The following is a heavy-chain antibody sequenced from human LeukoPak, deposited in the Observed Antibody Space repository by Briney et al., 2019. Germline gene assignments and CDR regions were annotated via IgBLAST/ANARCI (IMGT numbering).Heavy chain of an antibody. CDR3: ARDTSYYDDSSGYALDY. D-gene: IGHD3-22*01. V-gene: IGHV3-30*19. J-gene: IGHJ4*02. Sequence: GGSLRLSCAASGFTFSSYGMHWVRQAPGKGLEWVAVISYDGSNKYYADSVKGRFTISRGNSKNTLYLQMNSLRAEDTAVYYCARDTSYYDDSSGYALDYWGQGTLVTVSP. CDR1: GFTFSSYG. CDR2: ISYDGSNK.